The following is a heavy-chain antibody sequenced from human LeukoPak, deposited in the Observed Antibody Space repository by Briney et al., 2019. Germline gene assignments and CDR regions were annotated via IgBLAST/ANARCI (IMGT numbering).Heavy chain of an antibody. CDR3: ARIDIAVASAFILDAFGI. CDR2: INQDGSEK. CDR1: GFTFGSYW. Sequence: GGSLRLSCAASGFTFGSYWMTWVRQAPGQGLEWVANINQDGSEKYYVDFVKGRFTISRDNAKNSLYLLMNSLRAEDTAVYYCARIDIAVASAFILDAFGIWGQGTMVTVSS. D-gene: IGHD2-2*01. V-gene: IGHV3-7*01. J-gene: IGHJ3*02.